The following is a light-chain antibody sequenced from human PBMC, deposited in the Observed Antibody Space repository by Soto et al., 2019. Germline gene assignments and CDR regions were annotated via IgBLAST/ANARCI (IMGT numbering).Light chain of an antibody. CDR2: DAP. CDR1: QSVSSY. Sequence: EIVLTQSPATLSLSPGERATLSCRASQSVSSYLAWYQQKPCQAPRLLIYDAPNRATGIPARFSGSGSGTDFTLTISSLEPEDFAVYYCQQRSNWHLTFGGGTKVEIK. CDR3: QQRSNWHLT. J-gene: IGKJ4*01. V-gene: IGKV3-11*01.